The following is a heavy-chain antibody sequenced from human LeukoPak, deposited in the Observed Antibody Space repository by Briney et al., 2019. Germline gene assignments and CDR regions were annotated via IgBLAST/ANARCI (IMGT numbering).Heavy chain of an antibody. CDR1: GFTFSSFA. J-gene: IGHJ4*02. D-gene: IGHD2-15*01. CDR2: ISDNSGNT. CDR3: ARAINGYCNTGSCSALWY. V-gene: IGHV3-23*01. Sequence: PGGSLRLSCAASGFTFSSFAMSWVRQAPGQGLEWVSAISDNSGNTYYADSVKGRFTISRDNSKNTLYLQMNSLRPEDTALYYCARAINGYCNTGSCSALWYWGQGTLVTVSS.